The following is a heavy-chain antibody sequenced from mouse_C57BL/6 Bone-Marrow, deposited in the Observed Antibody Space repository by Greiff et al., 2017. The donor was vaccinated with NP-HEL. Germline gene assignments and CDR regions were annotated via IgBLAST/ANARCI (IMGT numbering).Heavy chain of an antibody. CDR3: ARHITGMDY. CDR1: GFTFSSYG. V-gene: IGHV5-6*02. J-gene: IGHJ2*01. CDR2: ISSGGSYT. Sequence: DVMLVESGGDLVKPGGSLKLSCAASGFTFSSYGMSWVPQTPDKRLEWVATISSGGSYTYYPDSVKGRFTISRDNAKNTLYLQMSSLKSEDTAMYYCARHITGMDYWGQGTTLTVSS. D-gene: IGHD4-1*01.